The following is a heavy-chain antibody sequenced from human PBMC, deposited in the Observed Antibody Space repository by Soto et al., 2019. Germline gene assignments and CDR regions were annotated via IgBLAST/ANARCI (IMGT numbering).Heavy chain of an antibody. J-gene: IGHJ4*02. D-gene: IGHD3-10*01. CDR2: INHSGST. Sequence: SETLSLTWAVYGGSFSGYYWNWIRQPPGKGLEWIGEINHSGSTNYNPSLKSRVTISVDTSKNQFSLKLSSVTAADTAVYYCASGYGRNFDYWGQRTLVTVSS. CDR1: GGSFSGYY. V-gene: IGHV4-34*01. CDR3: ASGYGRNFDY.